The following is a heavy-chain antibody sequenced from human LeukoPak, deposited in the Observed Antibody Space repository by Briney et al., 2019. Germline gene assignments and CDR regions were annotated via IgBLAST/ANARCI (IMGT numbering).Heavy chain of an antibody. D-gene: IGHD4-17*01. CDR3: AKTGRDYGDFFYFDY. CDR1: GFTFGSYA. CDR2: LNHGGGST. Sequence: GGSLRLSCATSGFTFGSYAMSWVRQAPGKGLEWVSALNHGGGSTYYADSVKGRFTIFRDNSKNTLYLQISSLRAEDTAVYYCAKTGRDYGDFFYFDYWGQGTLVTVSS. J-gene: IGHJ4*02. V-gene: IGHV3-23*01.